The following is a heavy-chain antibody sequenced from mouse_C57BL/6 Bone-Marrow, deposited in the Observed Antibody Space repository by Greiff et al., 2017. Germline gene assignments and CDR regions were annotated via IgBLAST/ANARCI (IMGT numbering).Heavy chain of an antibody. J-gene: IGHJ1*03. Sequence: VQLQQSGAELVKPGASVKISCKASGYTFTDYYINWVKQRPGQGLEWIGKIGPGSGSTYYNEKFKGKATLTADKSSSTAYMQLSSLTSEDSAVFYYARRRFIARVVATRLYWYFDVWGTGTTVTVSS. CDR2: IGPGSGST. CDR3: ARRRFIARVVATRLYWYFDV. V-gene: IGHV1-77*01. CDR1: GYTFTDYY. D-gene: IGHD1-1*01.